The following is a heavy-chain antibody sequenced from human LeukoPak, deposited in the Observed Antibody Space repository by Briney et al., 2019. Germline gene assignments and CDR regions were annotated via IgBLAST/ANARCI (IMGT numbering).Heavy chain of an antibody. CDR2: INRDGGSI. Sequence: PGGSLRLSCAASGFTFSSNWMYWVRQASGKGLVWVSRINRDGGSIGYADSVKGRFTISRDNARNTLYLQMNSLRAEDTALYYCASGGRVGDIFDIWGQGTMVTVSS. CDR3: ASGGRVGDIFDI. D-gene: IGHD2-15*01. CDR1: GFTFSSNW. V-gene: IGHV3-74*01. J-gene: IGHJ3*02.